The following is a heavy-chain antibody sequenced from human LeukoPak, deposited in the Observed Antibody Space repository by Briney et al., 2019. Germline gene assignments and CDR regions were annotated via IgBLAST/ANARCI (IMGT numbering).Heavy chain of an antibody. D-gene: IGHD3-10*01. CDR2: IYTGGTT. CDR1: GFTVSTNY. V-gene: IGHV3-53*01. CDR3: AKGVALLWFGEASYGMDV. J-gene: IGHJ6*02. Sequence: PGGSLRLSCAASGFTVSTNYMTWVRQAPGKGLEWVSVIYTGGTTYYADSVKGRFTISRDNSKNTLYLQMNSLRAEDTAVYYCAKGVALLWFGEASYGMDVWGQGTTVTVSS.